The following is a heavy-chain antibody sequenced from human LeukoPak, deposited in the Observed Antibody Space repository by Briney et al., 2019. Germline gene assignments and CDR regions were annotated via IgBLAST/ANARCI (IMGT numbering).Heavy chain of an antibody. J-gene: IGHJ4*02. V-gene: IGHV1-2*02. CDR2: MNPNRGVT. D-gene: IGHD2-2*01. CDR1: GYTFTVNY. CDR3: TRGAGTSWFDY. Sequence: ASVKVSCKPSGYTFTVNYLHWVRQAPGQGLEWDGWMNPNRGVTVYAQNFQGRVTMTRDTSIGTAYMELSSLTSDDTAVYYCTRGAGTSWFDYWGQGSLVTVSS.